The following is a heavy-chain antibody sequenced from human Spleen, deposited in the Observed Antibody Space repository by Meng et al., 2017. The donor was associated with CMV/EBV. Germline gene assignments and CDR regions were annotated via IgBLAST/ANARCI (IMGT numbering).Heavy chain of an antibody. D-gene: IGHD6-6*01. CDR2: ISSSSSYT. CDR3: ARDPGSQLVQMWYFDL. Sequence: QVQLVGSGGGLVKPGGSLRLAWAASGFTFSDYYMSWIRQAPGKGLEWVSYISSSSSYTNYADSVKGRFTISRDNAKNSLYLQMNSLRAEDTAVYYCARDPGSQLVQMWYFDLWGRGTLVTVSS. J-gene: IGHJ2*01. V-gene: IGHV3-11*06. CDR1: GFTFSDYY.